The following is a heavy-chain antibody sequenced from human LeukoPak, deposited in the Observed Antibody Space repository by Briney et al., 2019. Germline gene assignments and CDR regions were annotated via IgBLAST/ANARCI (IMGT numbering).Heavy chain of an antibody. CDR3: ARSTGYDFWSGYRRGASDI. V-gene: IGHV1-46*01. CDR1: GYTFTSYY. D-gene: IGHD3-3*01. J-gene: IGHJ3*02. Sequence: GASVKVSCKASGYTFTSYYMHWVRQAPGQGLEWMGIINPSGGSTSYAQKFQGRVTMTRDTSTSTVYMELSSLRSEDTAVYYCARSTGYDFWSGYRRGASDIWGQGTMVTVSS. CDR2: INPSGGST.